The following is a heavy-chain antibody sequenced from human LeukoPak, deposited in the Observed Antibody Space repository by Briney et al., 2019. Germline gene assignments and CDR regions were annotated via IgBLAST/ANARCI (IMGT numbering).Heavy chain of an antibody. D-gene: IGHD4-17*01. CDR2: INHSGST. Sequence: SETLSLTCAVYGGSFSGYYWSWIRQPPGKGLEWIGEINHSGSTNYNPSLKSRVTISIDTSKNQFSLKLSSVTAADTAVYYCARDYGDHRVDYWGQGTLVTVSS. CDR1: GGSFSGYY. V-gene: IGHV4-34*01. CDR3: ARDYGDHRVDY. J-gene: IGHJ4*02.